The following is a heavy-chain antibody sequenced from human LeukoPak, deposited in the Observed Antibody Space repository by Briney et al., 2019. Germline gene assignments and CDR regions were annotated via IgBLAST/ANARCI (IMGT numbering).Heavy chain of an antibody. Sequence: ASVKVSCKASGYTFTGYYMHWVRQAPGQGLEWMGWINPNSGGTNYAQKFQGRVTMTRDTSISTAYMELSRLRSDDTAVYYCARDPRSITMVRGVMELWGQGTLVTVSS. D-gene: IGHD3-10*01. J-gene: IGHJ4*02. CDR3: ARDPRSITMVRGVMEL. CDR1: GYTFTGYY. CDR2: INPNSGGT. V-gene: IGHV1-2*02.